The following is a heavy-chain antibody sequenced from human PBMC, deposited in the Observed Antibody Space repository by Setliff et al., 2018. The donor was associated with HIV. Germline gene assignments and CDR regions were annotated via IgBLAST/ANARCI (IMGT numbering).Heavy chain of an antibody. CDR3: ARGRSLLRGILVY. CDR1: GYTFTKYA. J-gene: IGHJ4*02. Sequence: ASVKVSCKASGYTFTKYAMHWVRQAPGQRLEWMEWINTGNGNTKYSQKCQGRVTMTRDTSIGTAYMELRSLRAEDTAVYYCARGRSLLRGILVYWGQGTRVTVSS. CDR2: INTGNGNT. D-gene: IGHD3-10*01. V-gene: IGHV1-3*04.